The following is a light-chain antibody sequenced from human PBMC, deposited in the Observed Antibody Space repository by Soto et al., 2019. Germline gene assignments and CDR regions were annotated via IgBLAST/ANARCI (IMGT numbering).Light chain of an antibody. CDR2: GAS. Sequence: EIVMTQSPATLSVSPGERATLSCRASQSVSSNLAWYQQKPGQAPRLLIYGASSRATGIPDRFSGSGSGTDFTLTISRPEPEDFAVYYCQQYGSSRITFGQGTRLEI. V-gene: IGKV3-20*01. CDR3: QQYGSSRIT. J-gene: IGKJ5*01. CDR1: QSVSSN.